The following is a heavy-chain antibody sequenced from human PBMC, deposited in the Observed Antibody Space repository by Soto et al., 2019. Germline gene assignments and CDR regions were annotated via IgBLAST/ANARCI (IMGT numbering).Heavy chain of an antibody. Sequence: QVQLLQSGAEVRKPGSSVKVSCKASGGTLGSYAITWVGQAPGQGFEWMGGFIPIFGITNYAQRFEDRLTITADESTSTVYMELSSLTYDDTAVYYCVPLQPSTIRGRPGMDVWGQGTTITVSS. D-gene: IGHD4-4*01. J-gene: IGHJ6*02. CDR3: VPLQPSTIRGRPGMDV. CDR1: GGTLGSYA. V-gene: IGHV1-69*01. CDR2: FIPIFGIT.